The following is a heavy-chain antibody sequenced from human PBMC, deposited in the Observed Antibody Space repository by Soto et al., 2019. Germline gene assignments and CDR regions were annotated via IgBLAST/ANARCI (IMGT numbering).Heavy chain of an antibody. V-gene: IGHV3-23*01. CDR1: GFTFSSYA. J-gene: IGHJ4*02. CDR2: IGASGAGT. D-gene: IGHD1-26*01. Sequence: TGGSLRLSCAASGFTFSSYAMSWVRQAPGKGLEWVSAIGASGAGTYYAEYVKGRFTISRDNSKNTLYLQMNSLRAEDTAVYYCALRKTGSSFDYWGQGTLVTVS. CDR3: ALRKTGSSFDY.